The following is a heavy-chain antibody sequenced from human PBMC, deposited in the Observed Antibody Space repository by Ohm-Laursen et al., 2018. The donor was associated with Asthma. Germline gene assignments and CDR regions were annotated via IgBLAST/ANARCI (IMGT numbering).Heavy chain of an antibody. V-gene: IGHV3-7*02. CDR2: IYPDGGEK. D-gene: IGHD3-3*01. J-gene: IGHJ5*02. Sequence: SLRLSCAASGLPFSNFWMSWVRQAPGKGLEWVANIYPDGGEKYYVDSVDGRFTISRDNAKNSLYLQMNSLRAEDTAVYYCARAGVTFWRNVNWFDPWGQGTLVTVSS. CDR3: ARAGVTFWRNVNWFDP. CDR1: GLPFSNFW.